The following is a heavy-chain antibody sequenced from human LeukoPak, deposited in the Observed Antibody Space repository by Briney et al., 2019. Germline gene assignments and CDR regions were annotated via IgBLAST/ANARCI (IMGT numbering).Heavy chain of an antibody. J-gene: IGHJ6*03. Sequence: GGSLRLSCAASGFTFGDYYMSWIRQAPGKGLEWVSYISSSGSTIYYADSVKGRFTISRDNAKNSLYLQMNSLRAEDTAVYYCARVMSCSSTSCYGYYYYMDVWGKGTTVTVSS. CDR3: ARVMSCSSTSCYGYYYYMDV. CDR2: ISSSGSTI. D-gene: IGHD2-2*01. CDR1: GFTFGDYY. V-gene: IGHV3-11*01.